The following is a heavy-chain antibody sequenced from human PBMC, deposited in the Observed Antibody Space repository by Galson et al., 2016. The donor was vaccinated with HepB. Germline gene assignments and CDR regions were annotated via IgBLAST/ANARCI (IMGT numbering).Heavy chain of an antibody. CDR2: IWYDGRNE. D-gene: IGHD6-19*01. J-gene: IGHJ4*02. V-gene: IGHV3-33*01. CDR3: AGDRGEEWLVGSVDY. Sequence: SLRLSCAASGFSFRSYGMHWVRQAPGKGLEWVAVIWYDGRNEHYTDSVKGRFTISRDNPKNTLYLRMNSLTAEDTGVYYCAGDRGEEWLVGSVDYWGPGTMASVSS. CDR1: GFSFRSYG.